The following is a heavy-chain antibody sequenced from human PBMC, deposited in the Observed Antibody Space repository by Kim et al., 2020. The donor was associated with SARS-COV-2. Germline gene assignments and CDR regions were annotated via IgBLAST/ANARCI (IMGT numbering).Heavy chain of an antibody. V-gene: IGHV3-30*04. CDR1: GFTFSSYA. J-gene: IGHJ1*01. Sequence: GGSLRLSCAASGFTFSSYAMHWVRQAPGKGLEWVAVISYDGSNKYYADSVKGRFTISRDNSKNTLYLQMNSLRAEDTAVYYCARDLSSSWHMGYFQHWGQGTLVTVSS. CDR3: ARDLSSSWHMGYFQH. D-gene: IGHD6-13*01. CDR2: ISYDGSNK.